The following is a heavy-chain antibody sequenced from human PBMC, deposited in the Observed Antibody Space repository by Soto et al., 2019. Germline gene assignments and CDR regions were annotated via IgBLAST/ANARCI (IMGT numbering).Heavy chain of an antibody. CDR2: ISGSGGST. CDR1: GFTFSSYA. J-gene: IGHJ6*03. D-gene: IGHD2-2*01. V-gene: IGHV3-23*01. Sequence: GGSLRLSCAASGFTFSSYAMSWVRQAPGKGLEWVSAISGSGGSTYYADSVKGRFTISRDNSKNTLYLQMNSLRAEDTAVYYCAKDLNRYCSSTSCSYYSSYYMHVWGTAPTLTLSS. CDR3: AKDLNRYCSSTSCSYYSSYYMHV.